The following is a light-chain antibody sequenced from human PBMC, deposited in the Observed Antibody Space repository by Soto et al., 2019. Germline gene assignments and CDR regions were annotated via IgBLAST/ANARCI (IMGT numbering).Light chain of an antibody. CDR1: SIDVGSYNL. J-gene: IGLJ1*01. V-gene: IGLV2-23*02. CDR2: VVS. CDR3: CSYAGSITFYV. Sequence: QSVLTQPASVSGSPGQSITISCTGTSIDVGSYNLVSWYQQHPGKAPKLMIYVVSKWPSGVYNRFSGSKSGNTASLTISGLQAEDAADYYCCSYAGSITFYVFGTGTKVTVL.